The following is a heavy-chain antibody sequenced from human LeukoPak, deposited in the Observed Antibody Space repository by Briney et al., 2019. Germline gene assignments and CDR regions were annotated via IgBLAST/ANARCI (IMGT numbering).Heavy chain of an antibody. D-gene: IGHD2-21*01. CDR1: GFTFSSYS. V-gene: IGHV3-48*01. J-gene: IGHJ4*02. CDR3: ASALIPGAY. Sequence: GGSLRLSCAAFGFTFSSYSMNWVRQAPGKGLEWVSYISSSSSTIYYADSVKGRFTISRDNAKNSLYLQMNSLRAEDTAVYYCASALIPGAYWGQGTLVTVSS. CDR2: ISSSSSTI.